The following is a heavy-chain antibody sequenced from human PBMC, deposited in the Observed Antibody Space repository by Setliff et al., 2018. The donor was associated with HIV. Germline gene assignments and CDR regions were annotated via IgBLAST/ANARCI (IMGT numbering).Heavy chain of an antibody. CDR2: FDPKDGET. Sequence: GASVKVSCKVSGYTLTDLSMHWVRQAPGKGLEWMGSFDPKDGETIYAQKFQGRVTMTEDTSTDTAYMELSSLRSEDTAVYYCATDGKQQVATVDHYYMDVWGKGTTVTVSS. CDR1: GYTLTDLS. CDR3: ATDGKQQVATVDHYYMDV. D-gene: IGHD6-13*01. V-gene: IGHV1-24*01. J-gene: IGHJ6*03.